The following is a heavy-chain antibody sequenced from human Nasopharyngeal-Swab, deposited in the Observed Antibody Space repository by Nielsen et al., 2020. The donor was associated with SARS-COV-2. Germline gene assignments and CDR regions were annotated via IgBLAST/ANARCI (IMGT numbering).Heavy chain of an antibody. J-gene: IGHJ4*02. D-gene: IGHD6-13*01. Sequence: SQTLSLTCAVSGYSISSGYYWGWIQQPPGKGLEWIGSIYHIGSTDYNPSLKSRLTISVDTSKNQFSLKLSSVTAADTAVYYCARVGQQLVRGAYFDYWGQGTLVTVSS. CDR1: GYSISSGYY. CDR3: ARVGQQLVRGAYFDY. V-gene: IGHV4-38-2*01. CDR2: IYHIGST.